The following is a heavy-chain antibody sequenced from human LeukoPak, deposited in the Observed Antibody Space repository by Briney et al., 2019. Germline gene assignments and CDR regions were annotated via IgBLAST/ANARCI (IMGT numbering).Heavy chain of an antibody. V-gene: IGHV1-2*02. CDR1: AYTFTDYY. CDR3: ARVVDGYNYGAFDI. D-gene: IGHD5-24*01. CDR2: INPNSGGT. Sequence: ASVKVSCKASAYTFTDYYIHRVRQAPGQGLEWMGWINPNSGGTKYARRFQGRVTMTRDASISTAYTELSSLRSDDTAVHYCARVVDGYNYGAFDIWGQGTVVTVSS. J-gene: IGHJ3*02.